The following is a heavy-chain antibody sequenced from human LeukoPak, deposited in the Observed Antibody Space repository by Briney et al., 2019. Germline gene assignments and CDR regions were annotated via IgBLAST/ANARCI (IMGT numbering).Heavy chain of an antibody. V-gene: IGHV3-23*01. CDR2: IGGSGGST. D-gene: IGHD5-18*01. CDR1: GFTFSSYA. CDR3: AKGAGFDTAMGGRMDV. J-gene: IGHJ6*02. Sequence: GGSLRLSCAASGFTFSSYAMSWVRQAPGKGLEWVSAIGGSGGSTYYTGSVKGRFTISRDNSKNTVSLQMNSLRAEDTAVYYCAKGAGFDTAMGGRMDVWGQGTTVTVSS.